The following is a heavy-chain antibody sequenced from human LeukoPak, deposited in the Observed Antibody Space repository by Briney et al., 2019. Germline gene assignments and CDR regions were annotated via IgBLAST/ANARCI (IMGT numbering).Heavy chain of an antibody. CDR3: AKNSGYDFSLDY. CDR1: GFTFDDYA. J-gene: IGHJ4*02. V-gene: IGHV3-43*02. D-gene: IGHD5-12*01. Sequence: GGSLRLSCAASGFTFDDYAMHWVRQAPGKGLEWVSLISGDGGSTYYADSVKGRFTISRDNSKNPLYLQMNSLRTEDTALYYCAKNSGYDFSLDYWGQGTLVTVSS. CDR2: ISGDGGST.